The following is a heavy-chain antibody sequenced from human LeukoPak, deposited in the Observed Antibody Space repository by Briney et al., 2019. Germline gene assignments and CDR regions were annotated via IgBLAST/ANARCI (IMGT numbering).Heavy chain of an antibody. D-gene: IGHD4-17*01. J-gene: IGHJ4*02. Sequence: GGSLRLSCAAPRSTFIKYTMRWVRQAPGKGLAWVSAISGSGATTTYADSVKGRFTISRENSKNTLYLQMNSLRTEDTAIYFCAKGHPYGDYIFDYWGQGTLVTVSS. CDR1: RSTFIKYT. CDR3: AKGHPYGDYIFDY. V-gene: IGHV3-23*01. CDR2: ISGSGATT.